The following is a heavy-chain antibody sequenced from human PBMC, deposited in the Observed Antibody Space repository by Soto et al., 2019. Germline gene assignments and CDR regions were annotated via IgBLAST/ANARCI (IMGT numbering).Heavy chain of an antibody. CDR3: AREEIHSGSYCFDY. J-gene: IGHJ4*02. CDR1: GFTFSSYA. V-gene: IGHV3-30-3*01. Sequence: GGSLRLSCAASGFTFSSYAMHWVRQAPGKGLEWVAVISYDGSNKYYADSVKGRFTISRDNSKNTLYLQMNSLRAEDTAVYYCAREEIHSGSYCFDYWGQGTLITVSS. D-gene: IGHD1-26*01. CDR2: ISYDGSNK.